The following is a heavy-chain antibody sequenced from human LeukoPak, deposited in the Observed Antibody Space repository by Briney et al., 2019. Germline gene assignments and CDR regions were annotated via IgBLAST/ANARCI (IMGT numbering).Heavy chain of an antibody. CDR3: ARLIYCTNGVCPYFDY. D-gene: IGHD2-8*01. J-gene: IGHJ4*02. Sequence: SQTLSLTCTVSGGSISSGGYYWSWIRQHPGKGLEWIGYIYYSGSTYYNPSLKSRVTISVDTPKNQSSLKLSSVTAADTVVYYCARLIYCTNGVCPYFDYWGQGTLVTVSS. V-gene: IGHV4-31*03. CDR1: GGSISSGGYY. CDR2: IYYSGST.